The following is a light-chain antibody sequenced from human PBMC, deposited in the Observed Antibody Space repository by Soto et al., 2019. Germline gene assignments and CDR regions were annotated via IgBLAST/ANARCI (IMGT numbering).Light chain of an antibody. CDR1: QSIGRY. J-gene: IGKJ2*01. CDR2: SVS. CDR3: QQSFSAPRT. V-gene: IGKV1-39*01. Sequence: DIQMTQSPSSLSASVGERVTVTCRASQSIGRYLSWYQQKPGKAPKLLIYSVSILRPGVPSRFSGSDSVTDFTLTISGLQPEDFATYYCQQSFSAPRTFGQGTRLEIQ.